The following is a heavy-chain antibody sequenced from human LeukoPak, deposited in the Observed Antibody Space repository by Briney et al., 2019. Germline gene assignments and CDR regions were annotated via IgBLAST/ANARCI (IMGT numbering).Heavy chain of an antibody. D-gene: IGHD3-22*01. J-gene: IGHJ4*02. V-gene: IGHV3-30-3*01. CDR3: ARVGRYYYDSSGYSNDY. Sequence: PGGSLRLSCAASGFTFSSCAMSWVRQAPGKGLEWVAVISYDGSNKYYADSVKGRFTISRDNSKNTLYLQMNSLRAEDTAVYYCARVGRYYYDSSGYSNDYWGQGTLVTVSS. CDR2: ISYDGSNK. CDR1: GFTFSSCA.